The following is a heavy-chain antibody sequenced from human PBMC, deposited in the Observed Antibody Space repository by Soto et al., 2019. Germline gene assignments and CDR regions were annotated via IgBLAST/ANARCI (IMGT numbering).Heavy chain of an antibody. CDR3: ARGECVGGTCYSLAGSFYYYMDV. V-gene: IGHV3-74*01. Sequence: EVKLVESGGGLVQPGGSLRLSCAASGFTFTNYWMYWVRQAPGKGLVWVSRINSDGSVSSYADSVKGRLTISRDNVKNTLHLQMNSLRAEDTAVYYWARGECVGGTCYSLAGSFYYYMDVWGKGTTVTV. CDR1: GFTFTNYW. CDR2: INSDGSVS. D-gene: IGHD2-15*01. J-gene: IGHJ6*03.